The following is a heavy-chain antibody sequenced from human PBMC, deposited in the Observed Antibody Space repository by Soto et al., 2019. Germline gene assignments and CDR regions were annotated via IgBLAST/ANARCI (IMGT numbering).Heavy chain of an antibody. V-gene: IGHV3-73*01. CDR1: GFTCSGPA. J-gene: IGHJ4*02. Sequence: EVQLVESGGGLVQPGGSLKLSCAASGFTCSGPAMHWVRQASGKGLEWVGRIRSKANSYATAYAASVKGRFTISRDDSKNTAYLQLNSLKTEDTAVYCCTSSLGDIVVVPAAIWGQGPLVNVSS. D-gene: IGHD2-2*01. CDR3: TSSLGDIVVVPAAI. CDR2: IRSKANSYAT.